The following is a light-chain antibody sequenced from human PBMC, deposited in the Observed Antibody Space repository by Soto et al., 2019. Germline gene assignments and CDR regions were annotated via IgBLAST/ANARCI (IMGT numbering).Light chain of an antibody. Sequence: QSVLTQPPSVSAAPGQRVAISCSGSSSNIGNNYVSWYQQFPGTAPKLLIYDNNKRPSGIPDRFSGSKSGTSATLGITGLQTGDEADYYCGTWDSSLSAGVFGTGTKVTVL. V-gene: IGLV1-51*01. CDR3: GTWDSSLSAGV. CDR2: DNN. J-gene: IGLJ1*01. CDR1: SSNIGNNY.